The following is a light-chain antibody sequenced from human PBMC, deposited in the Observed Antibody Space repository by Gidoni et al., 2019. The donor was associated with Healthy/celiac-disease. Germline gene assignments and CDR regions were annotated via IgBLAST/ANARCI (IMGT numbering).Light chain of an antibody. CDR3: QPSYSTPLT. J-gene: IGKJ4*01. V-gene: IGKV1-39*01. CDR2: ASS. CDR1: QSISSY. Sequence: DSQMTQSPSSLSASVGDRVTITRRASQSISSYLNWYQQKPGTAPKLLIYASSSLQSGVPSRFSGSGSGTDFTLTISSLPPEDFASYYCQPSYSTPLTFGGGTKVEIK.